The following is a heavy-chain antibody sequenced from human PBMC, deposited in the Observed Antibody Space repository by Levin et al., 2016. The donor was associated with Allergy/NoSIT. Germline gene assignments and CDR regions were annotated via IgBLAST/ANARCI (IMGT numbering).Heavy chain of an antibody. J-gene: IGHJ4*02. CDR1: GFTFRDYS. Sequence: GESLKISCAASGFTFRDYSMEWVRQAPGKGLEWVANIKQDGSEKYYVDSVKGRFTISRDNAKNSLYLQMNSLRAEDTAVYYCARDPYYDFWSGYWADYWGQGTLVTVSS. CDR2: IKQDGSEK. D-gene: IGHD3-3*01. V-gene: IGHV3-7*01. CDR3: ARDPYYDFWSGYWADY.